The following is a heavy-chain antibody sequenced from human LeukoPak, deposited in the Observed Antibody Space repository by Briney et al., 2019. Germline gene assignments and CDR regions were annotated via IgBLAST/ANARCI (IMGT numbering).Heavy chain of an antibody. Sequence: PGRSLRLSCAASGFTFSSNGMHWVRQAPGKGLEWVAVIWHDGSNKYYSDPVKGRFTISRDNSKNTLYLQMNSLRVEDTAVYYCAKDRSVNFFGVVIAPAPLDYWGQGTLVTVSS. D-gene: IGHD3-3*01. CDR2: IWHDGSNK. CDR1: GFTFSSNG. CDR3: AKDRSVNFFGVVIAPAPLDY. J-gene: IGHJ4*02. V-gene: IGHV3-33*06.